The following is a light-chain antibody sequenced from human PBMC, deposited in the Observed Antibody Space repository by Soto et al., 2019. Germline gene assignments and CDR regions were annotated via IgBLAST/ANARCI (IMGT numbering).Light chain of an antibody. CDR1: QSVNSN. V-gene: IGKV3-15*01. J-gene: IGKJ2*01. CDR2: GAS. Sequence: EIVMTQSPATLSVSPGERATLSFRASQSVNSNLAWYQHKPGQAPRLLIYGASTRATGIPARFSGSGSGTEFTLTISSLQSEDFAVYYCQQYNKWPPYTFGQGTKVDI. CDR3: QQYNKWPPYT.